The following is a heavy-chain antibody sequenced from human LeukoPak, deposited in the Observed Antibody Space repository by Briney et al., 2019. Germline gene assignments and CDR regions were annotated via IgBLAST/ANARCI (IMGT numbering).Heavy chain of an antibody. CDR1: GFTFNDYA. V-gene: IGHV3-23*01. Sequence: GGSLRLSCAASGFTFNDYAMTWVCQAPGKGLEWVSLISASGSNTYYAGSVKGRFFISRDNSKNTLNLQMSSLRAEDTALYYCAKGIYDYALDFWGQGALVTVSS. CDR3: AKGIYDYALDF. J-gene: IGHJ4*02. CDR2: ISASGSNT. D-gene: IGHD4/OR15-4a*01.